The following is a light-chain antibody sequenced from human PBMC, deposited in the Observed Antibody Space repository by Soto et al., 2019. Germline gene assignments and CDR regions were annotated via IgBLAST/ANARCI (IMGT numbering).Light chain of an antibody. CDR1: QRVSSN. J-gene: IGKJ2*01. CDR2: GAS. CDR3: HQYNNWPPEYT. V-gene: IGKV3-15*01. Sequence: EIVMTQSPATLSVSPGERATLSCRASQRVSSNLAWYQQKPGQAPRLLIFGASTRATGIPARFSGSGSGTEFTLTISSLQSEDFAVYYCHQYNNWPPEYTFGQGTKLEFK.